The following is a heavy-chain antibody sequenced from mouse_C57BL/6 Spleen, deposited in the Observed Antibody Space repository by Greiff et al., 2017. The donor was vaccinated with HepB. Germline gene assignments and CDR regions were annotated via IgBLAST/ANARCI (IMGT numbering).Heavy chain of an antibody. V-gene: IGHV1-82*01. CDR1: GYAFSSSW. J-gene: IGHJ2*01. D-gene: IGHD4-1*01. Sequence: QVQLQQSGPELVKPGASVKISCKASGYAFSSSWMNWVKQRPGKGLEWIGRIYPGDGDTNYNGKFKGKATLTADKSSSTAYMQLSSLTSEDSAVYFCARSKDWDYFDYWGQGTTLTVSS. CDR2: IYPGDGDT. CDR3: ARSKDWDYFDY.